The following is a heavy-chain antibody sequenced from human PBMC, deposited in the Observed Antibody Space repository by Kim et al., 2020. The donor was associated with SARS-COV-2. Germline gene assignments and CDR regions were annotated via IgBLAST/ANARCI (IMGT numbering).Heavy chain of an antibody. CDR2: ISYDGSNK. J-gene: IGHJ6*02. Sequence: GGSLRLSCAASGFTFSSCAMHWVRQAPGKGLEWVAVISYDGSNKNYADSVKGRFPISRDNSKNTLYRQMNSLRGEDTALYSCARDPWSRLRGVTYSYYGMGVGGQGATVTVSS. V-gene: IGHV3-30-3*01. D-gene: IGHD3-10*01. CDR3: ARDPWSRLRGVTYSYYGMGV. CDR1: GFTFSSCA.